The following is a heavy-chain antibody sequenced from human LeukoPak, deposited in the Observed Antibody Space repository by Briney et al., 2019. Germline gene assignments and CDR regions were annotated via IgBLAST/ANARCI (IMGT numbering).Heavy chain of an antibody. CDR1: GFTFRDYD. J-gene: IGHJ4*02. Sequence: QTRRSLRLSCAPSGFTFRDYDMHWVRQTPGKGLEWVSAIDTVGRTYSSDSVQGRFSISRENPKNSLYLQMNSLRAGDTAVYYCARGYSYGIYYFDAWGQGTLVTVSS. CDR3: ARGYSYGIYYFDA. CDR2: IDTVGRT. V-gene: IGHV3-13*01. D-gene: IGHD5-18*01.